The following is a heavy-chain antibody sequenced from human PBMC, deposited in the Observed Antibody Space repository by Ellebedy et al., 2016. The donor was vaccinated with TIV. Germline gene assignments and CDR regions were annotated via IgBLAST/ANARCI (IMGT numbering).Heavy chain of an antibody. CDR1: GFTFSASW. V-gene: IGHV3-7*01. Sequence: PGGSLRLSCAASGFTFSASWMTWVRQAPGQGLEWVANINQDGRTTNYVDSVKGRFTISRDNAKNSLYLRLNSLRVDDTAMYYCATDKVCFTFDIWGRGTMVTVSS. CDR3: ATDKVCFTFDI. CDR2: INQDGRTT. J-gene: IGHJ3*02.